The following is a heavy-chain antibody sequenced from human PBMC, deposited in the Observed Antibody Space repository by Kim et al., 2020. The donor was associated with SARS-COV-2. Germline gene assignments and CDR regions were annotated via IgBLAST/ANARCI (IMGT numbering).Heavy chain of an antibody. J-gene: IGHJ4*02. CDR2: IFYSGGT. CDR1: SDSFSAYY. V-gene: IGHV4-59*01. CDR3: ARSEGRASWHQFDY. Sequence: SETLSLTCIVSSDSFSAYYWSWIRQIPGKRLEWIGYIFYSGGTNYNPSLKSRATISWDTSRNLFSLYLTSVTQAATAVYYCARSEGRASWHQFDYWGQGVLVTVSS.